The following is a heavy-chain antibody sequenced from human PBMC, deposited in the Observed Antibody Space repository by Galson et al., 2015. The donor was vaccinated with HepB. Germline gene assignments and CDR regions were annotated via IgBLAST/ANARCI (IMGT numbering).Heavy chain of an antibody. Sequence: PALVKPTQTLTLTCTFSGFSLSTSGVGVGWIRQPPGKALEWLALIYWDDDKRYSPSLKSRLTITKDTSKNQVVLTMTNMDPVDTATYYGAHTRYSGTLWGQGTLVTVSS. CDR3: AHTRYSGTL. V-gene: IGHV2-5*02. CDR2: IYWDDDK. D-gene: IGHD1-26*01. J-gene: IGHJ4*02. CDR1: GFSLSTSGVG.